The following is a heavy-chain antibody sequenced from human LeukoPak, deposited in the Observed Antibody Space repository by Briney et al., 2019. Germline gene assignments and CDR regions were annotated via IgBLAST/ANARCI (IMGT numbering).Heavy chain of an antibody. D-gene: IGHD3-3*01. CDR1: GYTFTSYY. Sequence: ASVKVSCKASGYTFTSYYMHWVRRAPGQGLEWMGIINPSGGSTSYAQKFQGRVTMTRDTSTSTVYMELSSLRSEDTAVYYCARDPPYYDFWSGPGYYFDYWGQGTLVTVSS. J-gene: IGHJ4*02. CDR3: ARDPPYYDFWSGPGYYFDY. CDR2: INPSGGST. V-gene: IGHV1-46*01.